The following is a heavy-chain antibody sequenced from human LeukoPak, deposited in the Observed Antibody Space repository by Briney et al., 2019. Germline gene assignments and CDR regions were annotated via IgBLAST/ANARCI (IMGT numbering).Heavy chain of an antibody. V-gene: IGHV3-33*01. CDR2: IWYDGSNK. Sequence: GGSLRLSCAASGFTFSSYGMHWVRQAPGKGLEWVAVIWYDGSNKYYADSVKGRFTISRDNSKNTLYLQMNSLRAEDTAVYYCAGTSGWYEPIDYWGQGTLVTVSS. CDR1: GFTFSSYG. J-gene: IGHJ4*02. CDR3: AGTSGWYEPIDY. D-gene: IGHD6-19*01.